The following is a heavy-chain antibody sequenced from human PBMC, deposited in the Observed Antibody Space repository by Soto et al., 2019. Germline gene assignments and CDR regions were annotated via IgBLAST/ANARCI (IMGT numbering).Heavy chain of an antibody. CDR1: GFTVSSNY. Sequence: GGSLRLSCAASGFTVSSNYMSWVRQAPGKGLEWVSVIYSGGSTYYADSVKGRFTISRDNSKNTLYLQMNSLRAEDTAVYYCARVIVGVVIPSEYNWFEPWGQGTLVTVSS. D-gene: IGHD3-3*01. CDR3: ARVIVGVVIPSEYNWFEP. CDR2: IYSGGST. V-gene: IGHV3-66*01. J-gene: IGHJ5*02.